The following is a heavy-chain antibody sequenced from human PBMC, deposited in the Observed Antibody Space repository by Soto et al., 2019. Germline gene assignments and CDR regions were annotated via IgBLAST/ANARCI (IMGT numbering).Heavy chain of an antibody. Sequence: LCGGSISSGDYYWSWIRQPPGKGLEWIGYIYYSGSTYYNPSLKSRVTISVDTSKNQFSLKLSSVTAADTAVYYCARAGYYDFWRGADYFDYWGQGPLVTVSS. CDR3: ARAGYYDFWRGADYFDY. CDR2: IYYSGST. J-gene: IGHJ4*02. V-gene: IGHV4-30-4*01. D-gene: IGHD3-3*01. CDR1: GGSISSGDYY.